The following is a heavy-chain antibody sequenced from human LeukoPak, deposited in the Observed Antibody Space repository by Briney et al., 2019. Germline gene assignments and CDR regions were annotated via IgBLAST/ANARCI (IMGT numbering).Heavy chain of an antibody. Sequence: SETLSLTCAVSGGSFSGYYWTWIRQPPGKGLEWIGEINHSGSANYNPSLKSRVTISLDTSKNQFSLKLSSVTAADTAVYYCARRVVRGVIPTVFDYWGQGTLVTVSS. V-gene: IGHV4-34*01. D-gene: IGHD3-10*01. CDR1: GGSFSGYY. CDR3: ARRVVRGVIPTVFDY. CDR2: INHSGSA. J-gene: IGHJ4*02.